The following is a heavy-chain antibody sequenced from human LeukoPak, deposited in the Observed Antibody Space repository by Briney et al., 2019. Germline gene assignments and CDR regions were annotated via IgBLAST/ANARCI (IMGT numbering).Heavy chain of an antibody. V-gene: IGHV3-48*03. CDR3: ARDSEDQLLPDY. CDR2: ISSSGGTV. D-gene: IGHD2-2*01. CDR1: GFTFISYE. Sequence: GGSLRLSCAASGFTFISYEMNWVRQAPGKGLEWVSYISSSGGTVYYADSVKGRFTISRDNAKNSLYLQMNSLRAEDTAVYYCARDSEDQLLPDYWGQGTLVTVSS. J-gene: IGHJ4*02.